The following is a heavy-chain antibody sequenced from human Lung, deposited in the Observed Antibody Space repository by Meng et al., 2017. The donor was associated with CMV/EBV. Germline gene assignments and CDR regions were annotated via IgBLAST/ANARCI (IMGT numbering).Heavy chain of an antibody. V-gene: IGHV3-11*06. CDR2: ISSSSSYT. CDR1: GFTFSDYY. J-gene: IGHJ4*02. D-gene: IGHD5-18*01. Sequence: QVQLVESGGGXVKPGGSLRLSCAASGFTFSDYYMSWIRQAPGKGLEWVSYISSSSSYTNYADSVKGRFTISRDNAKNSLYLQMNSLGAEDTAVYYCARRLGGYSYGYIFDYWGQGTLVTVSS. CDR3: ARRLGGYSYGYIFDY.